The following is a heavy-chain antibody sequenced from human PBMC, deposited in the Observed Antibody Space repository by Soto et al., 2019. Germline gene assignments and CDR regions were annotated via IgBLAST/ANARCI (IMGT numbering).Heavy chain of an antibody. CDR1: GGSISNSNFY. CDR2: GHYGGSA. Sequence: PSETLSLTCTVSGGSISNSNFYWGWIRQPPGKGLEWIGSGHYGGSAYHNPSLKSRVTISVDTSRNQFSLNLTSVTAADTAVYYCAREYLGSGSYGAFDIWGQGTMVTVSS. J-gene: IGHJ3*02. V-gene: IGHV4-39*07. D-gene: IGHD3-10*01. CDR3: AREYLGSGSYGAFDI.